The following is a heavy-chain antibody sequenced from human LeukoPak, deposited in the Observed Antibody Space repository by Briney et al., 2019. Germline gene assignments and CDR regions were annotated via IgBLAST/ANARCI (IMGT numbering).Heavy chain of an antibody. CDR3: AQNYGSGIRWAFDI. CDR2: ISGSGGST. CDR1: GFTFSSYG. Sequence: GGSLRLSCAASGFTFSSYGMSWVRQAPGKGLEWVSAISGSGGSTYYADSVKGRFTISRDNSKNTLYLQMNSLRAEDTAVYYCAQNYGSGIRWAFDIWGQGTMVTVSS. V-gene: IGHV3-23*01. J-gene: IGHJ3*02. D-gene: IGHD3-10*01.